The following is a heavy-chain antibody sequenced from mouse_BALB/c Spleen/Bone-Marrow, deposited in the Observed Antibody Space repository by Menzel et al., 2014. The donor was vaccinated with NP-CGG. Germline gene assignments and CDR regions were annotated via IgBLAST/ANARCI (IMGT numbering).Heavy chain of an antibody. V-gene: IGHV14-3*02. CDR1: GFNIKDTH. CDR3: ASYDGSRFAY. J-gene: IGHJ3*01. CDR2: FDPTNGNP. Sequence: VQLQQSGAELVKPGTSVKLSCTASGFNIKDTHLHWVQQRPEQGLEWIGRFDPTNGNPKYDPKFQGKATITVDTSSNTAYLQISSLTSEDTAVYYCASYDGSRFAYWGQGTLVTVSA. D-gene: IGHD2-3*01.